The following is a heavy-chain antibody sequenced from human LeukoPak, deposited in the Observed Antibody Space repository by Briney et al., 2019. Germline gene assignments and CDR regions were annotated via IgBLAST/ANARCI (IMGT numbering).Heavy chain of an antibody. CDR3: ARDAFGDFSY. D-gene: IGHD3-10*01. CDR1: GLSFVSYW. CDR2: IKTDGGDI. V-gene: IGHV3-7*01. Sequence: GGSLRLSCVASGLSFVSYWMNWVRQAPGKGLEWVANIKTDGGDIHYVDSVKGRFTISRDNAKNSLYLQMHSLRADGTAMYSCARDAFGDFSYWGQGILVTVSS. J-gene: IGHJ4*02.